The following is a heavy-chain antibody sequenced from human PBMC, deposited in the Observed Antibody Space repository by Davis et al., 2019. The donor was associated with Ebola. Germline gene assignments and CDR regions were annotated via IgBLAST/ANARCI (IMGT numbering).Heavy chain of an antibody. CDR2: IYYSGIT. J-gene: IGHJ4*02. Sequence: SETLSLTCTVSGGSIISSSSYWGWIRQPPRKGLEWIGSIYYSGITYYNPSPKSRVTLLVDTSNNQFSLTLTSVTAADTAVYYCARGHGRSDYWGQGTLVTVSS. V-gene: IGHV4-39*07. CDR1: GGSIISSSSY. D-gene: IGHD4-17*01. CDR3: ARGHGRSDY.